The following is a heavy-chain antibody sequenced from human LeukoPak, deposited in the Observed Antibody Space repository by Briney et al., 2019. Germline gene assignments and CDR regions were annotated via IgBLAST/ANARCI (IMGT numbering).Heavy chain of an antibody. D-gene: IGHD4-17*01. J-gene: IGHJ4*02. CDR1: GLTFSSYS. V-gene: IGHV3-21*01. Sequence: GGSLRLSCAASGLTFSSYSMNWVRQAPGKGLEWVSSISPGSDYIYYADSVKGRFTISRDNAKNSLFLQMNSLRAEDTAVYYCARGSYGDYDYWGQGTLVTVSS. CDR3: ARGSYGDYDY. CDR2: ISPGSDYI.